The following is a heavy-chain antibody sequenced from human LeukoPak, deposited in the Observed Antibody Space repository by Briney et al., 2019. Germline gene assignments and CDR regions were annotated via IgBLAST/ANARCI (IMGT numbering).Heavy chain of an antibody. CDR2: FDPEDGET. J-gene: IGHJ3*02. Sequence: ASVKVSCKVSGYTLTELSMHWVRQAPGKGLEWMGGFDPEDGETIYAQKFQGRVTMTEDTSTDTAYMELSSLRSEDTAVYYCTREGVYSPDPSSYHRDAFDIWGQGTVVTVSS. V-gene: IGHV1-24*01. D-gene: IGHD3-16*02. CDR3: TREGVYSPDPSSYHRDAFDI. CDR1: GYTLTELS.